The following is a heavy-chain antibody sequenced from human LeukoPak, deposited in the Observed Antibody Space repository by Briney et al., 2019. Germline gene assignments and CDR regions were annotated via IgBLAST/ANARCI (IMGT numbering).Heavy chain of an antibody. CDR3: ARPGSSWEFDY. Sequence: SETLSLTCTVSGGSISSYYWSWIRQPPGKGLEWIGYIYYSGSTNYNPSLKSRVTISVDTSKNQFSLKLSSVTAADTAVYYCARPGSSWEFDYWGQGTLVTVSS. CDR2: IYYSGST. V-gene: IGHV4-59*08. J-gene: IGHJ4*02. D-gene: IGHD6-13*01. CDR1: GGSISSYY.